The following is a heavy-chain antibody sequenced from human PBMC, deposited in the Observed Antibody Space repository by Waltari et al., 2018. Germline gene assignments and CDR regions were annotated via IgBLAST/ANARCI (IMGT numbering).Heavy chain of an antibody. CDR1: GFTFGTYG. D-gene: IGHD3-3*01. V-gene: IGHV3-30*02. J-gene: IGHJ4*02. Sequence: QVQLVESGGGVVQPGGSLRLSCAASGFTFGTYGMHWVRQAPGKGVGWVAFIAYDGSDKYYADSVKGRFTISRDNSKNTLYLAMDSLRAEDTAVYYCAKLSGRVPVDYWGQGTLVTVSS. CDR2: IAYDGSDK. CDR3: AKLSGRVPVDY.